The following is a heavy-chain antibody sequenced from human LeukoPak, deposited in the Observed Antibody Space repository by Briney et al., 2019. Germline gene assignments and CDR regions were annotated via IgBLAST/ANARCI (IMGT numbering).Heavy chain of an antibody. J-gene: IGHJ5*02. CDR1: GDSVSSNSAA. CDR3: ARDDPQYSSSWYPQGGNWFDP. CDR2: TYYRSKWYN. Sequence: SQTLSLTCAISGDSVSSNSAAWNWIRQSPSRGLEWLGRTYYRSKWYNDYAVSVKSRITINPDTSENQFSLQLNSVTPEDTAVYYCARDDPQYSSSWYPQGGNWFDPWGQGTLVTVSS. D-gene: IGHD6-13*01. V-gene: IGHV6-1*01.